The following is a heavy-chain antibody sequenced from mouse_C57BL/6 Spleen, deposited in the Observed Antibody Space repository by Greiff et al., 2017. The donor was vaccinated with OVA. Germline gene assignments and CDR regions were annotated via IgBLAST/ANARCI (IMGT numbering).Heavy chain of an antibody. J-gene: IGHJ2*01. CDR3: VRGGRNAHDRGYFDD. Sequence: EVQLQQSGPELVKPGASVKIPCKASGYTFTDYNMDWVKQSHGKSLEWIGDINPNNGGTIYNQKFKGKATLTVDKSSSPAYMELRSLTSEDTAVYYCVRGGRNAHDRGYFDDGGKGTTLTVSS. CDR2: INPNNGGT. V-gene: IGHV1-18*01. D-gene: IGHD1-3*01. CDR1: GYTFTDYN.